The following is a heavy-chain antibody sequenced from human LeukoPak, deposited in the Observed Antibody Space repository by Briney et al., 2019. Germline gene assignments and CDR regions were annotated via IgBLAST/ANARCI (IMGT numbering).Heavy chain of an antibody. CDR2: ISYDGSNK. J-gene: IGHJ4*02. D-gene: IGHD1-7*01. CDR1: GSTFSSYA. V-gene: IGHV3-30-3*01. Sequence: PGGSLRLSCAASGSTFSSYAMHWVRQAPGKGLEWVAVISYDGSNKYYADSVKGRFTISRDNSKNTLYLQMNSLRAEDTAVYYCAREVAGTTFPPLDYWGQGTLVTVSS. CDR3: AREVAGTTFPPLDY.